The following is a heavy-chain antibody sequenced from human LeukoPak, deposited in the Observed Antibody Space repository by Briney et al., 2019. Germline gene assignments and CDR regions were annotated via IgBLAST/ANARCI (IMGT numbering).Heavy chain of an antibody. Sequence: GGSLRLSCAASGFTFSSYAMHWVRQAPGKGLEWVAVISYDGSNKYYADSVKGRFTISRDNSKNTLYLQMNSLRAEDTAVYYCARDLSNYGAFDIWGQGTMVTVSS. V-gene: IGHV3-30*04. CDR1: GFTFSSYA. J-gene: IGHJ3*02. CDR2: ISYDGSNK. D-gene: IGHD4-11*01. CDR3: ARDLSNYGAFDI.